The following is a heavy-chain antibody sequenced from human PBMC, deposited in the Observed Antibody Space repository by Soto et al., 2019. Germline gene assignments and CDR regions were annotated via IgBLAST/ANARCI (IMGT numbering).Heavy chain of an antibody. CDR2: ITYDGSNA. J-gene: IGHJ6*04. CDR3: AKEDGHYPWVSFFMDV. Sequence: QVQLVESGGGVVQPGRSLRLSCAASGFTFRESGMFWVRQVPGKGLEWVAVITYDGSNAYYQDSVKGRFTISRDNSKCTVNPQINSLKAEYTAVYYWAKEDGHYPWVSFFMDVWDKGTTVTVST. CDR1: GFTFRESG. D-gene: IGHD3-16*01. V-gene: IGHV3-30*18.